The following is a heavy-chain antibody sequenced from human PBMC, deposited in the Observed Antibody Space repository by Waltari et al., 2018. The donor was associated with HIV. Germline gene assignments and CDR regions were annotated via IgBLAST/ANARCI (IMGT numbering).Heavy chain of an antibody. Sequence: QVQLVESGGGVVQPGRSLRLSCAASGFTFSTYAMHWVRQAPGKGLEGVAVISYDGSNKYDADSVKGRFTISRDNSKNTLYLQMNSLRAEDTAVYYCARDILVVVTATSYWGQGTLVTVSS. CDR1: GFTFSTYA. CDR2: ISYDGSNK. CDR3: ARDILVVVTATSY. V-gene: IGHV3-30*01. J-gene: IGHJ4*02. D-gene: IGHD2-15*01.